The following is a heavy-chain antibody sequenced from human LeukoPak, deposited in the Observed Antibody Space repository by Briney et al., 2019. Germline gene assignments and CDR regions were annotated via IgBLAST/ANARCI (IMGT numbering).Heavy chain of an antibody. V-gene: IGHV3-30*04. D-gene: IGHD6-6*01. J-gene: IGHJ4*02. Sequence: GGSLRLSCAASGFTFSSYAMHWVRQAPGKGLEWVAVISYDGSNKYYADSVKGRFTISRDNSKNTLYLQMNSLRAEDTAVYYCAKDEAIIAARNIDYWGQGTLVTVSS. CDR1: GFTFSSYA. CDR3: AKDEAIIAARNIDY. CDR2: ISYDGSNK.